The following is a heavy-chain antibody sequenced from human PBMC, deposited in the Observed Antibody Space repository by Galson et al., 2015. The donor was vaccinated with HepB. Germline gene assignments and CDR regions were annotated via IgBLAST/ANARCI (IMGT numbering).Heavy chain of an antibody. D-gene: IGHD6-6*01. CDR1: GGSISSSY. CDR3: ARDRSAARQYY. Sequence: LSLTCTVSGGSISSSYWSWIRQPPGKGLEWIGYIYYSGSTNYNPSLKSRVTISVDTSKNQFSLKLSSVTAADTAVYYCARDRSAARQYYWGRGTLVTVSS. CDR2: IYYSGST. V-gene: IGHV4-59*01. J-gene: IGHJ4*02.